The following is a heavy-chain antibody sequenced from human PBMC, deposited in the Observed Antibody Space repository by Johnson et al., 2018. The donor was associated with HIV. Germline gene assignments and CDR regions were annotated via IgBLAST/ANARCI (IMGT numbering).Heavy chain of an antibody. CDR3: ANPTGSDAFDI. Sequence: QVQLVESGGGVVQPGRSLRLSCAASGFTFSDYGIHWVRQAPGKGLEWVAVVWSDGNNRYYADSLKGRFTISRDNSKNTLYLQMNSLRAEDTAVYYCANPTGSDAFDIWGQGTMVTVSS. V-gene: IGHV3-33*06. CDR2: VWSDGNNR. J-gene: IGHJ3*02. CDR1: GFTFSDYG. D-gene: IGHD1-1*01.